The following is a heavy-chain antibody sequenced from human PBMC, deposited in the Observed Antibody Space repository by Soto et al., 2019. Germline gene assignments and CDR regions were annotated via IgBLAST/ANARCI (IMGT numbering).Heavy chain of an antibody. CDR3: ASGVAAAGDFDY. J-gene: IGHJ4*02. CDR2: IIPMFGTE. Sequence: QVQLVQSGAEVKKPGSSVKVSCKASGGTFSSYAISWVRQAPGQGLEWMGGIIPMFGTENYAQKFQGRVTITADESTSTAYIELSSLRSEDTAVYYCASGVAAAGDFDYWGQGTLVTVSS. D-gene: IGHD6-13*01. V-gene: IGHV1-69*01. CDR1: GGTFSSYA.